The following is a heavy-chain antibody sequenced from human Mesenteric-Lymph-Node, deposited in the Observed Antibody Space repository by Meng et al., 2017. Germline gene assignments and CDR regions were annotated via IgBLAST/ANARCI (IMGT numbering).Heavy chain of an antibody. D-gene: IGHD3-16*01. J-gene: IGHJ4*02. CDR3: ARLGPIMTPFGGDLVGQRLDS. CDR1: DYSFINSG. CDR2: ISAYNDNT. Sequence: ASVKVSCKASDYSFINSGIRWVRPAPGQGLEWMGLISAYNDNTNSAQKFQARVTMTTDTSSTTGCTEQRRLRSDDTAVCYSARLGPIMTPFGGDLVGQRLDSCGQESLVTVSS. V-gene: IGHV1-18*01.